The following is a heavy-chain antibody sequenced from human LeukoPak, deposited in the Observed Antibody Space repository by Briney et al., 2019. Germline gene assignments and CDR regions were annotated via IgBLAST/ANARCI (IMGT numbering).Heavy chain of an antibody. J-gene: IGHJ4*02. CDR1: GYTFSSYA. CDR3: ARGVSNATDY. D-gene: IGHD5/OR15-5a*01. V-gene: IGHV3-30-3*01. Sequence: GGALRLSCAPPGYTFSSYAMHWGPEAPGRGLERVAVISYDGSNKYYADSVKGRFTISRDNSKNTLYLQMNSLRAEDTAVYYGARGVSNATDYWGQGTLVTVSS. CDR2: ISYDGSNK.